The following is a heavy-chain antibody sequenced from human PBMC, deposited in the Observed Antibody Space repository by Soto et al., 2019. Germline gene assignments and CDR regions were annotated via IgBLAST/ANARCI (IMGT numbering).Heavy chain of an antibody. J-gene: IGHJ3*02. CDR3: ASGSVYGDRDAFDI. D-gene: IGHD4-17*01. Sequence: VGSLRLSCAASWFTVSSNYMSWVRQAPGKGLEWVSVIYSGGSTYYADSVKGRFTISRDNSKNTLYLQMNSLRAEDTAVYYCASGSVYGDRDAFDIWGQGTMVTVSS. CDR2: IYSGGST. V-gene: IGHV3-53*01. CDR1: WFTVSSNY.